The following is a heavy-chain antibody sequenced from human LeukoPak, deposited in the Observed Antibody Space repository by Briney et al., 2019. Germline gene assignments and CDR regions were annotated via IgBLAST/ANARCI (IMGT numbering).Heavy chain of an antibody. Sequence: SETLSLTCTVSGGSISSYYWSWIRQPPGKGLEWIGYIYYSGSTNYNPSLKSRVTISVDTSKNQFSLKLSSVTAADTAVYYCARGDKDWGLNYYYYGMDVWGQGTTVTVSS. D-gene: IGHD3-16*01. CDR3: ARGDKDWGLNYYYYGMDV. CDR2: IYYSGST. V-gene: IGHV4-59*08. J-gene: IGHJ6*02. CDR1: GGSISSYY.